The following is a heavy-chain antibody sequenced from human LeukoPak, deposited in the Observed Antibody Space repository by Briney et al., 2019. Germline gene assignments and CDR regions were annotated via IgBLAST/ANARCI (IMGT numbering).Heavy chain of an antibody. CDR1: GGSISTTTYY. Sequence: PSETLSLTCTVSGGSISTTTYYWGWIRQPPGKGVEWIGSIYGSTYYNPSLKSRVTISVDTSKNQFSLKLNSVTAADTAVYYCARTRMDFDSWGQGILVTVSS. CDR2: IYGST. J-gene: IGHJ4*02. CDR3: ARTRMDFDS. D-gene: IGHD1-14*01. V-gene: IGHV4-39*01.